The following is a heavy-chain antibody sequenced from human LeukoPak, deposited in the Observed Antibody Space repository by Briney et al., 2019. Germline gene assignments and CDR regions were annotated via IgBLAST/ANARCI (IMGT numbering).Heavy chain of an antibody. D-gene: IGHD1-14*01. CDR3: ASGPARYYYYYMDV. V-gene: IGHV1-2*02. CDR2: INPNSGGT. CDR1: GYTFTGYY. J-gene: IGHJ6*03. Sequence: AASVKVSCKASGYTFTGYYMHWVRQAPGQGLEWMGWINPNSGGTNYAQKFQGRVTMTRDTSISTAYMELSRLRSDDTAVYYCASGPARYYYYYMDVWGKGTTVTVSS.